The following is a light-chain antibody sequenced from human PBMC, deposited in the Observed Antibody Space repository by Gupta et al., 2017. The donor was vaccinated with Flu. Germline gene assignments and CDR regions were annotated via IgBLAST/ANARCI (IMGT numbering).Light chain of an antibody. CDR1: QDITTY. V-gene: IGKV1-33*01. CDR3: QQYDPLAS. CDR2: EAF. Sequence: APSSLSASVGDRVTSTCQASQDITTYLNWFKQRAGKAPKLLISEAFNLQTGVPSRFSGSRSGSEFTLTISDLQPEDFSTYYCQQYDPLASFGRGTKIDVK. J-gene: IGKJ3*01.